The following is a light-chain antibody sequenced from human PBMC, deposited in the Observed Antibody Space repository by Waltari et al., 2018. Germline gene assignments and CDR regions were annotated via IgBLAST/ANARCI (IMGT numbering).Light chain of an antibody. CDR1: TLGDKY. J-gene: IGLJ1*01. V-gene: IGLV3-1*01. Sequence: SYELTQPPSVSVSPGQTASITCSGDTLGDKYACWYQQKPGQSPVPVIYQDSKRPSGIPERFSGSNSGNTATLTISGTQAMDEADYYCQAWDSSMVFGTGTKVTVL. CDR3: QAWDSSMV. CDR2: QDS.